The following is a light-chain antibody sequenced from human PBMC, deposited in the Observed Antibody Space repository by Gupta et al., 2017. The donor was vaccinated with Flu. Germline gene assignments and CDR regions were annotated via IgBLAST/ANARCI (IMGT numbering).Light chain of an antibody. V-gene: IGLV1-47*01. Sequence: SELSQPPSTSGTPGQRVAISCSGDSSNIGSNYVYWYQQRPGTAPTLLITTNDQRPSGVPERLSGSKSGTSAYLAISGLRFDDEATYYCASWDYSLSCSVFGGGTKLTVL. CDR1: SSNIGSNY. CDR2: TND. J-gene: IGLJ3*02. CDR3: ASWDYSLSCSV.